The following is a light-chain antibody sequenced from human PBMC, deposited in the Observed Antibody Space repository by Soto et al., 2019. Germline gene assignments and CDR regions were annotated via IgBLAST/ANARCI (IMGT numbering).Light chain of an antibody. CDR2: GAS. CDR3: QQYSSSPPEFT. J-gene: IGKJ3*01. CDR1: QSISSNY. V-gene: IGKV3-20*01. Sequence: EILLTQSPGTLSLSPGERATLSCRARQSISSNYLAWYQQRPGQAPRLLIFGASYRATGIPDRFSGSGSGTDFTLTISRLEPEDFAVYYCQQYSSSPPEFTFGPGTRGDSK.